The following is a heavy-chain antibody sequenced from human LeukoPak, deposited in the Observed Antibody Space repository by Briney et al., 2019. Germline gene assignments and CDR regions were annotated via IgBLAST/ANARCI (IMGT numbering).Heavy chain of an antibody. CDR1: GFTFSSYA. CDR3: AKDRSYYDSSGYYQNFDY. V-gene: IGHV3-23*01. CDR2: ISGSGGST. Sequence: GGFLRLSCAASGFTFSSYAMSWVRQAPGKGLEWVSAISGSGGSTYYADPVKGRFTISRDNSKNTLYLQMNSLRAEDTAVYYCAKDRSYYDSSGYYQNFDYWGQGTLVTVSS. J-gene: IGHJ4*02. D-gene: IGHD3-22*01.